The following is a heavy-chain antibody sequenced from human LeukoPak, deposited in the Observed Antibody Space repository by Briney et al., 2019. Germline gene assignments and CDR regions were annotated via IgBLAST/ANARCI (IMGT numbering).Heavy chain of an antibody. CDR1: GFTFSGSA. V-gene: IGHV3-73*01. J-gene: IGHJ4*02. CDR2: IRSKANSYAT. CDR3: TTILIAVAGTRHDY. D-gene: IGHD6-19*01. Sequence: PGGSLRLSCAASGFTFSGSAMHWVRQASGKGLEWVGRIRSKANSYATAYAASVKGRFTISRDDSKNTAYLQMNSLKTEDTAVYYCTTILIAVAGTRHDYWGQGTLVTVSS.